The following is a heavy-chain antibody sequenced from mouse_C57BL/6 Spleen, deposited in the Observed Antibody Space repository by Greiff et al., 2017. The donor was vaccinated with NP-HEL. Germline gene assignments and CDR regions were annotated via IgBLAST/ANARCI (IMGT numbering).Heavy chain of an antibody. V-gene: IGHV5-4*01. CDR1: GFTFSSYA. CDR2: ISDGGSYT. CDR3: AREGTAQAHFAY. J-gene: IGHJ3*01. D-gene: IGHD3-2*02. Sequence: EVQVVESGGGLVKPGGSLKLSCAASGFTFSSYAMSWVRQTPEKRLEWVATISDGGSYTYYPDNVKGRFTISRDNAKNNLYLQMSHLKSEDTAMYYCAREGTAQAHFAYWGQGTLVTVSA.